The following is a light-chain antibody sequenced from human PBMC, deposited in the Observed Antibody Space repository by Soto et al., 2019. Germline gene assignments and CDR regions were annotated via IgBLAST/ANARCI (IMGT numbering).Light chain of an antibody. V-gene: IGKV3-11*01. Sequence: EIVLTQSPATLSLSPGEKETHSCRASQRVSSYLAWYKQKPGQAPRLLIYDASNRATGIPARFSGSGSGTDFTLTISSLEPEDFAVYYCQQRSNWPPITFGQGTRLEIK. CDR1: QRVSSY. CDR2: DAS. J-gene: IGKJ5*01. CDR3: QQRSNWPPIT.